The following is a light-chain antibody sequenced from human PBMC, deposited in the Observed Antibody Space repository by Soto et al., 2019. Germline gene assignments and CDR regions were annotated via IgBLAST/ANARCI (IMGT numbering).Light chain of an antibody. Sequence: VLTQPPSVSAAPGQKVTISCSGNSSNIGSNDVSWYQQLPGKAPKLLIYENSQRPSGIPDRFSGSKSGTSATLGITGLQIGDEADYYWGAWDSSLFALSGPGTTVTVL. CDR2: ENS. CDR1: SSNIGSND. CDR3: GAWDSSLFAL. V-gene: IGLV1-51*02. J-gene: IGLJ1*01.